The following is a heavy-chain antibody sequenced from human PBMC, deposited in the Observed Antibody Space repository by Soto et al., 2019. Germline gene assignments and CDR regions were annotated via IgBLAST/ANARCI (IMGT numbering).Heavy chain of an antibody. CDR3: ARTRFGELYTYYFDY. V-gene: IGHV3-53*01. Sequence: GGSLRLSCAASGFTVSSNYMSWVRQAPGKGLEWVSVIYSGGSTYYADSVKGRFTISRDNSKNTLYLQMNSLRAEDTAVYYCARTRFGELYTYYFDYWGQGTLVTVSS. CDR2: IYSGGST. J-gene: IGHJ4*02. D-gene: IGHD3-10*01. CDR1: GFTVSSNY.